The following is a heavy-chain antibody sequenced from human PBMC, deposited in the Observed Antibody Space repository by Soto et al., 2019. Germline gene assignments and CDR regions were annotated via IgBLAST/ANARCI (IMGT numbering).Heavy chain of an antibody. CDR2: IGRGDDK. Sequence: GSLRLSCEASGFTFSDYVMNWVRQGPGKGLEWVSTIGRGDDKYYADSVKGRFTISRDTSKNTLFLQMNSLRAEDTALYFCAKDQASGQGSFDSWGQGTLVTVSS. J-gene: IGHJ4*02. CDR3: AKDQASGQGSFDS. CDR1: GFTFSDYV. V-gene: IGHV3-23*01.